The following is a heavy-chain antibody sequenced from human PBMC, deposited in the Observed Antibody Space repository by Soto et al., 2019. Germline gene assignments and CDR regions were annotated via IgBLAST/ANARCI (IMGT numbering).Heavy chain of an antibody. V-gene: IGHV1-58*01. Sequence: ASVKVSCKASGFTFTSSAVQWVRQARGQRLEWIGWIVVGSGNTNYAQKFQERVTITRDMSTSTAYMELSSLRSEDTAVYYCAAAVLSYWYDFWSAARRDYYYYYGMDVWGQGTTVTVSS. D-gene: IGHD3-3*01. CDR2: IVVGSGNT. CDR3: AAAVLSYWYDFWSAARRDYYYYYGMDV. J-gene: IGHJ6*02. CDR1: GFTFTSSA.